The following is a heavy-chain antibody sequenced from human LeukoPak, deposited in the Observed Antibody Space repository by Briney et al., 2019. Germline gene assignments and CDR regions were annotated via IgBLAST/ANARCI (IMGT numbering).Heavy chain of an antibody. CDR3: ARMASLLEWSHYYYYYYGMDV. J-gene: IGHJ6*02. Sequence: SETLSLTCTVSGGSISSGGYYWSWIRQHPGKGLEWIGYIYYSGSTYYNPSLKSRVTISVDTSKNQFSLKLSSVTAADTAVYYCARMASLLEWSHYYYYYYGMDVWGQGTTVTVSS. V-gene: IGHV4-31*03. CDR2: IYYSGST. D-gene: IGHD3-3*01. CDR1: GGSISSGGYY.